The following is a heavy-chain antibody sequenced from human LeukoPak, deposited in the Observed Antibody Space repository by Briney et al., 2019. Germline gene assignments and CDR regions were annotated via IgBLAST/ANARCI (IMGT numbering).Heavy chain of an antibody. D-gene: IGHD2-2*01. CDR1: GFTFSSYS. CDR3: ARGSSPFDY. CDR2: IAVSSSSS. V-gene: IGHV3-48*04. J-gene: IGHJ4*02. Sequence: PGGSLRLSCAASGFTFSSYSMNWVRQAPGKGLEWVSYIAVSSSSSNYADSVKGRFTISRDNAKNSLYLQMNSLRAEDTAVYYCARGSSPFDYWGQGTLVTVSS.